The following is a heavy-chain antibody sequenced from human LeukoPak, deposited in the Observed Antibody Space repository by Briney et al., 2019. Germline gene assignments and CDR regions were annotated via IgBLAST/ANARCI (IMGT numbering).Heavy chain of an antibody. D-gene: IGHD6-13*01. Sequence: PSETLSLTCTVSGGSISSYYWSWIRQPPGKGLEWIGYIYYSGSTNYNPSLKSRVTISVETSKNQFSLKLSSVTAADTAVYYCASHGIAAAGFAEYFQHWGQGTLVTVSS. CDR1: GGSISSYY. J-gene: IGHJ1*01. CDR3: ASHGIAAAGFAEYFQH. V-gene: IGHV4-59*01. CDR2: IYYSGST.